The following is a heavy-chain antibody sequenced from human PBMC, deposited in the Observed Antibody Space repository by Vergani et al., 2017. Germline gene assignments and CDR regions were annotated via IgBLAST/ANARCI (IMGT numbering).Heavy chain of an antibody. J-gene: IGHJ4*02. CDR2: IWYDGSNK. CDR3: AREMGRRGGSGWYTSLY. Sequence: VQLVESGGGLVQPGGSLRLSCAASGFTFSSYSMNWVRQAPGKGLEWVAVIWYDGSNKYYADSVKGRFTISRDNSKNTLYLQMNSLRAEDTAVYYCAREMGRRGGSGWYTSLYWGQGTLVTVSS. CDR1: GFTFSSYS. D-gene: IGHD6-19*01. V-gene: IGHV3-33*08.